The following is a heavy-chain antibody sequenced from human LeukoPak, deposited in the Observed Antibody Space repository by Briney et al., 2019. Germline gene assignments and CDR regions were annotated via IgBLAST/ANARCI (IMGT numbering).Heavy chain of an antibody. J-gene: IGHJ4*02. D-gene: IGHD2-15*01. CDR1: GYTFTAYD. CDR3: AREAASIDN. CDR2: MNPNSGYT. V-gene: IGHV1-8*03. Sequence: ASVKVSCKASGYTFTAYDINWVRQATGQGLEWMGWMNPNSGYTGYAQKFQGRVTITRDTSISTAYMELSSLRSEDTAVYYCAREAASIDNWGQGTLVTVSS.